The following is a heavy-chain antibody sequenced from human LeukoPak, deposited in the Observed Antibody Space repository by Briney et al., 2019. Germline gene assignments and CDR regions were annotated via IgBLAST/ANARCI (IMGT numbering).Heavy chain of an antibody. V-gene: IGHV3-30*04. CDR3: ARASSGALDY. D-gene: IGHD1-26*01. Sequence: GGSLRLSCAASGFTFSSYAMHWVRQAPGKGLEWVAVISYDGSNKYYADSVKGRFTISRDNSKNTLYLQMNSLRAEDTAVYYCARASSGALDYWGQGTLVTVSS. CDR1: GFTFSSYA. CDR2: ISYDGSNK. J-gene: IGHJ4*02.